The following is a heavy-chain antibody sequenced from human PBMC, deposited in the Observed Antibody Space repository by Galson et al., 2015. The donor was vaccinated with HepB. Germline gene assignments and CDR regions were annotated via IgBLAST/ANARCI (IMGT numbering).Heavy chain of an antibody. D-gene: IGHD3-22*01. CDR1: GFTFSSYG. J-gene: IGHJ5*02. Sequence: SLRLSCAASGFTFSSYGMHWVRQAPGKGLEWVAFIRYDGSNKYYADSVKGRFTISRDNSKNTLYLQMNSLRAEDTAVYYCAKDSSGYYYNPRGFRLDPWGQGTLVTVSS. V-gene: IGHV3-30*02. CDR2: IRYDGSNK. CDR3: AKDSSGYYYNPRGFRLDP.